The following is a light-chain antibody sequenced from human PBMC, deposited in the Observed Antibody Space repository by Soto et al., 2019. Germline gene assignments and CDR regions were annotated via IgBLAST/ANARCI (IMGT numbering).Light chain of an antibody. V-gene: IGKV3-20*01. CDR3: HQYGSSPWT. CDR2: GAS. J-gene: IGKJ1*01. CDR1: QSVSSSY. Sequence: EIVLTQSPGTLALPPGERASLSCRASQSVSSSYLAWCQQRPGQAPRLLIYGASSRATGIPDRFSGSGSGTDFTLTISRVEPEDFAVYYCHQYGSSPWTLGQGTKVDIK.